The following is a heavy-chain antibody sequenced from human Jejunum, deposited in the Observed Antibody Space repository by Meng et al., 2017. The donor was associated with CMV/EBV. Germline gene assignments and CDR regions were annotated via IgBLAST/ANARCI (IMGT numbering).Heavy chain of an antibody. V-gene: IGHV3-30*04. D-gene: IGHD4/OR15-4a*01. CDR1: GCGFARRV. J-gene: IGHJ3*02. Sequence: GCGFARRVMHWARQVPAKGREGVALIACDGSDEAYVDAVKGRFTISRDNSENTLYLQLSNLRSEDSAVYYCARGDNGGPPDTLDILGPGTMVTVSS. CDR3: ARGDNGGPPDTLDI. CDR2: IACDGSDE.